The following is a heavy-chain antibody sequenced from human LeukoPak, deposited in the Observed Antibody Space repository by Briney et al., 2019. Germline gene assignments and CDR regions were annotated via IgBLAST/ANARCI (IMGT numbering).Heavy chain of an antibody. CDR2: IYYSGST. J-gene: IGHJ4*02. CDR1: GGSISSGGYY. D-gene: IGHD2-21*02. V-gene: IGHV4-31*03. CDR3: AALLGDGSIDD. Sequence: SQTLSLTCTVSGGSISSGGYYWSWIRQHPGKGLEWIGCIYYSGSTCYNPSLKSRVTISEDTSKNQYSLRLSSMTAADTAVYYCAALLGDGSIDDWGQGTLVTVSS.